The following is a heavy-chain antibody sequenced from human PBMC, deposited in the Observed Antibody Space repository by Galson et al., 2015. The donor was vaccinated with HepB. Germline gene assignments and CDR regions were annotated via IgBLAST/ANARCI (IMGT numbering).Heavy chain of an antibody. CDR1: GFTFGDYA. Sequence: SLRLSCAASGFTFGDYAMSWVRQAPGKGLEWVGFIRSKAYGGTTEYAASVKGRFTISRDDSKSIAYLQMNSLKTEDTAVYYCGVALLISSGWHAFDIWGQGTMVTVSS. V-gene: IGHV3-49*04. D-gene: IGHD6-19*01. CDR2: IRSKAYGGTT. J-gene: IGHJ3*02. CDR3: GVALLISSGWHAFDI.